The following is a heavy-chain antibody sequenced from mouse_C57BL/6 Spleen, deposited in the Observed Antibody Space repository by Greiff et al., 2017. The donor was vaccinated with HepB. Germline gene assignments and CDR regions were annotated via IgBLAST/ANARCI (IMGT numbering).Heavy chain of an antibody. Sequence: VHVKQSGPELVKPGASVKISCKASGYSFTDYNMNWVKQSNGKSLEWIGVINPNYGTTSYNQKFKGKATLTVDQSSSTAYMQLNSLTSEDSAVYYCARLRGGNYYYAMDYWGQGTSVTVSS. CDR1: GYSFTDYN. D-gene: IGHD2-1*01. CDR3: ARLRGGNYYYAMDY. V-gene: IGHV1-39*01. CDR2: INPNYGTT. J-gene: IGHJ4*01.